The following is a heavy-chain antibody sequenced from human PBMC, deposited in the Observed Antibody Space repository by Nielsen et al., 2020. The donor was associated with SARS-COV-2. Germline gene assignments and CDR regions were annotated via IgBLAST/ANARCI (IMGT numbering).Heavy chain of an antibody. CDR1: GFTFSSYG. CDR2: ISYDGSNK. Sequence: GESLKISCAASGFTFSSYGMHWVRQAPGKGLEWVAVISYDGSNKYYADSVKGRFTISRDKSKSTLYLQMNSLRAEDTAVYYCARHFKGTAFISLGFDYWGQGTLVTVSS. V-gene: IGHV3-30*03. CDR3: ARHFKGTAFISLGFDY. D-gene: IGHD1/OR15-1a*01. J-gene: IGHJ4*02.